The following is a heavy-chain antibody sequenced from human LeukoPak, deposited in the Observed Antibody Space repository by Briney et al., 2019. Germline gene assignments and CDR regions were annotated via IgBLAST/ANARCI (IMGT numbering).Heavy chain of an antibody. Sequence: GGSLRLSCAASGFTFSSYAMSWVRQAPGKGLEWVSAISSSGGSTYYADSVKGRFTISRDNSKNTLYLQMNSLRAEDTAVYYCAKLSKAGIAVAGRNYWGQGTLVTVSS. D-gene: IGHD6-19*01. CDR3: AKLSKAGIAVAGRNY. CDR1: GFTFSSYA. J-gene: IGHJ4*02. V-gene: IGHV3-23*01. CDR2: ISSSGGST.